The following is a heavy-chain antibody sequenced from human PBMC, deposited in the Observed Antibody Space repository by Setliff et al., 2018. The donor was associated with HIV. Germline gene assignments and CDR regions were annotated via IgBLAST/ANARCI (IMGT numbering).Heavy chain of an antibody. Sequence: GGSLRLSCAASGFIFSTYGMSWVRQAPGKGLEWVSAISGSTGWADYADSVKGRFTISRDSSKNTLYLQLTRLRAEDTAIYYCARLNWNDDYFDYWGQGTLVTVS. V-gene: IGHV3-23*01. CDR2: ISGSTGWA. D-gene: IGHD1-1*01. CDR1: GFIFSTYG. CDR3: ARLNWNDDYFDY. J-gene: IGHJ4*02.